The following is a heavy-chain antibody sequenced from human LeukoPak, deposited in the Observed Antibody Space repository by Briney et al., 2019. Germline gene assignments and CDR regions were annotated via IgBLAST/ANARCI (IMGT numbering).Heavy chain of an antibody. CDR2: IWYDGSNK. CDR3: AREGCSSTSCYFDYYYGMDV. D-gene: IGHD2-2*01. V-gene: IGHV3-33*01. Sequence: GGSLRLSCAASGFTFSSYGMHWVRQAPGKGLEWVAVIWYDGSNKYYADSVKGRFTISRDNSKNTLYLQMNSLRAEDTGVYYCAREGCSSTSCYFDYYYGMDVWGQGTTVTVSS. J-gene: IGHJ6*02. CDR1: GFTFSSYG.